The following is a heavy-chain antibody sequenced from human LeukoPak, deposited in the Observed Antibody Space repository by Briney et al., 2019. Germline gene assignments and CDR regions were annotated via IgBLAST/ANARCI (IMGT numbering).Heavy chain of an antibody. D-gene: IGHD1-14*01. Sequence: GGSLRLSCSASGFTLSRHYMSWVRQAPGKGLEWVANIRQDSVYKFFVDSVKGRLSISRDNDKNSLSLQMNSLRAEDTAMYYCVREGRTTSGDDAFDIWGQGTMVTVSS. CDR2: IRQDSVYK. J-gene: IGHJ3*02. V-gene: IGHV3-7*01. CDR3: VREGRTTSGDDAFDI. CDR1: GFTLSRHY.